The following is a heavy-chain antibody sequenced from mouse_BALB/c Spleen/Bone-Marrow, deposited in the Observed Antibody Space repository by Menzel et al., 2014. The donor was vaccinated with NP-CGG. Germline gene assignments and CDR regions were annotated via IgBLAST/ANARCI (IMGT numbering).Heavy chain of an antibody. CDR2: IYPGDGDT. CDR1: GYVFSTYW. J-gene: IGHJ2*01. Sequence: VQLQQSGAKLVRPGSSVKTSCESSGYVFSTYWINWVKQRPGQGLEWIGQIYPGDGDTDYNGRFKDKATLTADKSSNTAYMQLSSLTSEDSAVYFCARGGISVDYWGQGTTLTVSS. V-gene: IGHV1-80*01. CDR3: ARGGISVDY.